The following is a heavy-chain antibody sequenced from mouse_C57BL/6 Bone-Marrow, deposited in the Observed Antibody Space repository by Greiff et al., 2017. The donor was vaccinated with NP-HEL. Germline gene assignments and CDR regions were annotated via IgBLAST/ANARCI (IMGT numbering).Heavy chain of an antibody. CDR1: GYPFTSYL. V-gene: IGHV1-72*01. D-gene: IGHD1-1*01. J-gene: IGHJ2*01. CDR2: IDPNSGGT. Sequence: QVQLQQPGAELVKPGASVKLSCKASGYPFTSYLMHWVKQRPGRGLEWIGRIDPNSGGTPYNEKFKGKATLTVDKPSTAAYMHLNSLTSVDSAVYDGASDYYGSSSFDYWGQGPTLTVSS. CDR3: ASDYYGSSSFDY.